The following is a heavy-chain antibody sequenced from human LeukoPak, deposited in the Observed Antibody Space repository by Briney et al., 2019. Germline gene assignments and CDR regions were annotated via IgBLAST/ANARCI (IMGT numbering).Heavy chain of an antibody. CDR1: AFTFSSYA. J-gene: IGHJ2*01. V-gene: IGHV3-23*01. CDR3: AKDGTGSN. Sequence: GGSLRLSCAASAFTFSSYAMSWVRQAPGKGLEWVAAISGSGGSTYYADSVKGRFTISRDNPKNTLYLQMNSLRAEGTAVYYCAKDGTGSNWGRGTLVTVSS. CDR2: ISGSGGST.